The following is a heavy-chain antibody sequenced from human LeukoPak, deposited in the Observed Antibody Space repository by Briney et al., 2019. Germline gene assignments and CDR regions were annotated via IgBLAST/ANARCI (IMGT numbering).Heavy chain of an antibody. CDR3: ARGGRYCSGGSCYYYMDV. J-gene: IGHJ6*03. D-gene: IGHD2-15*01. V-gene: IGHV1-18*04. Sequence: ASVKVSCKASGYTFNGYYKHWVRQAPGQGLEWMGWISAYNGNTNYAQKLQGRVTMTTDTSTSTAYMELRSLRSDDTAVYYCARGGRYCSGGSCYYYMDVWGKGTTVTVSS. CDR1: GYTFNGYY. CDR2: ISAYNGNT.